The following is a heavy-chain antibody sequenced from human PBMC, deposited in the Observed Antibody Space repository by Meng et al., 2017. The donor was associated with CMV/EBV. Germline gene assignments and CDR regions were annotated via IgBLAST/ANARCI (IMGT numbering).Heavy chain of an antibody. CDR2: IYYSGST. V-gene: IGHV4-39*07. Sequence: SETLSLTCTVSGGSISSSSYYWGWIRQPPGKGLEWIGSIYYSGSTYYNPSLKSRVTISVDTSKNQFSLKLSSVTAADTAVYYCARSLRLVEIPGLPYSSSWYGDYWGQGTLVTVSS. CDR1: GGSISSSSYY. CDR3: ARSLRLVEIPGLPYSSSWYGDY. D-gene: IGHD6-13*01. J-gene: IGHJ4*02.